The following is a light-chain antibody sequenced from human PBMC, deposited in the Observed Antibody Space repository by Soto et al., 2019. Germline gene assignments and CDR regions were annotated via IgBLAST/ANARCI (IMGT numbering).Light chain of an antibody. CDR1: SSDVGGYNY. CDR3: SSHTSTNTRV. V-gene: IGLV2-14*01. J-gene: IGLJ1*01. CDR2: EVS. Sequence: QSALTQPASVSGSPGQSITISCTGTSSDVGGYNYVSWYQQHPGKVPKLMIYEVSNRPSGVSYRFSGSKSGNTASLTISGLQAEDEADYYCSSHTSTNTRVFGTGTKVTLL.